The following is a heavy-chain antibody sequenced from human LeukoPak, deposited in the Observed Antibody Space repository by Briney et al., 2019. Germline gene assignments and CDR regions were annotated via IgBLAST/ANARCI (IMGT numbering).Heavy chain of an antibody. CDR2: IYYSGST. CDR1: GGSISSGGYY. V-gene: IGHV4-31*03. Sequence: SETLSLTCTVSGGSISSGGYYWSWIRQHPGKGLEWIGYIYYSGSTYYNPSLKSRVTISVDTSKNQFSLKLSSVTAADTAVYYCARVNSGWYSPEAFDIWGQGTMVTVSS. D-gene: IGHD6-19*01. CDR3: ARVNSGWYSPEAFDI. J-gene: IGHJ3*02.